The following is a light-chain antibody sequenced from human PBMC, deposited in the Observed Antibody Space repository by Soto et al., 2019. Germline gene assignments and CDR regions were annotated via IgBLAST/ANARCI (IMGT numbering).Light chain of an antibody. CDR3: AAWDDRLSDYV. J-gene: IGLJ1*01. Sequence: VLTQPPAASGTPGQRVTISCSGSSSNIGSNYVYWYQQLPGTAPKLLIYRNNQRPSGVPDRFSGSKSGTSASLAISGLRSEDEADYYCAAWDDRLSDYVFGTGTRSPP. CDR1: SSNIGSNY. CDR2: RNN. V-gene: IGLV1-47*01.